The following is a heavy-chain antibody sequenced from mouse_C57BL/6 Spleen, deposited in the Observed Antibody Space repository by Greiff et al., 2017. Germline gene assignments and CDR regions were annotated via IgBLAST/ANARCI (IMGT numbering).Heavy chain of an antibody. CDR2: ISSGSSTI. Sequence: DVKLVESGGGLVKPGGSLKLSCAASGFTFSDYGMHWVRQAPEKGLEWVAYISSGSSTIYYADTVKGRFTISRDNAKNTLFLQMTSLRSEDTAMYYCARRTAQALDYWGQGTTLTVSS. CDR1: GFTFSDYG. CDR3: ARRTAQALDY. V-gene: IGHV5-17*01. D-gene: IGHD3-2*02. J-gene: IGHJ2*01.